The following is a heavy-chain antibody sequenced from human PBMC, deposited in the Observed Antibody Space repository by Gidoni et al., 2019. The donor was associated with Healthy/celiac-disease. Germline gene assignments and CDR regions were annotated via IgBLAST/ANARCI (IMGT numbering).Heavy chain of an antibody. CDR1: GGSISSGDYY. CDR3: ARDPDIVVVPASGAFDI. Sequence: QVQLQESGPGLVKPSQTLSLTCTVPGGSISSGDYYWSWIRQPPGKGLEWIGYIYYSGSTYYNPSLKSRVTISVDTSKNQFSLKLSSVTAADTAVYYCARDPDIVVVPASGAFDIWGQGTMVTVSS. V-gene: IGHV4-30-4*01. CDR2: IYYSGST. J-gene: IGHJ3*02. D-gene: IGHD2-2*01.